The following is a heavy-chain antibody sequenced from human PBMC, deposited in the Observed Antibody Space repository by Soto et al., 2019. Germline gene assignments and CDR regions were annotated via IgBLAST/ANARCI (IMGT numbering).Heavy chain of an antibody. D-gene: IGHD7-27*01. CDR2: IYYSGIT. CDR3: ARQDVRAWGRFDP. V-gene: IGHV4-39*01. J-gene: IGHJ5*02. CDR1: GGSVSSSTYY. Sequence: SETLSLTCTVSGGSVSSSTYYWGWIRQPPGKGLEWIGTIYYSGITYYNPSLQSRVTISVDTSKNQFSLRLSFVTAADAALYFCARQDVRAWGRFDPWGQGTLVTVSS.